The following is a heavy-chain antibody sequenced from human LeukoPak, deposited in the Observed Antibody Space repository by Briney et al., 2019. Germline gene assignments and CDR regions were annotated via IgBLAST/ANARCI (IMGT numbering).Heavy chain of an antibody. Sequence: PSETMSLTCTVSGGSISSYYWSWIRQPPGKGLEWIGYIYYSGSTDYNPSLKSRVTISVDTSKNQFSLKLSSVTAADTAVYYCARGGEQWLVYGFDYWGQGTLVTVSS. J-gene: IGHJ4*02. CDR3: ARGGEQWLVYGFDY. CDR1: GGSISSYY. D-gene: IGHD6-19*01. V-gene: IGHV4-59*01. CDR2: IYYSGST.